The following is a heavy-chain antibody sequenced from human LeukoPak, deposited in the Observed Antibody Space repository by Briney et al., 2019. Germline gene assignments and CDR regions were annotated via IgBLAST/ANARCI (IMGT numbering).Heavy chain of an antibody. CDR2: VNHSGST. D-gene: IGHD3-22*01. CDR3: ARHSAYDSSGYYYPQSAFLDYFDY. CDR1: GGSFSGYY. J-gene: IGHJ4*02. V-gene: IGHV4-34*01. Sequence: SETLSLTCAVYGGSFSGYYWSWIRQPPGKGLEWIGEVNHSGSTNSNPSLKSRVTISVDTSKNQFSLKLSSVTAADTAVYYCARHSAYDSSGYYYPQSAFLDYFDYWGQGTLVTVSS.